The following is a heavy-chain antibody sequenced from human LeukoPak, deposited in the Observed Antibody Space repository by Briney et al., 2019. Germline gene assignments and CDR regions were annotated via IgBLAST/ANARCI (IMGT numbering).Heavy chain of an antibody. V-gene: IGHV1-2*06. Sequence: ASVKVSCKASGYTFTDYAIHWVRQAPGQGLEWMGRIDPHSGGTNYAQKFQGRVTLTRDASISTAYMELSRLRSDGTAFYYCTRDLTISGPIGYWGQETLVTVSS. D-gene: IGHD3-9*01. CDR2: IDPHSGGT. CDR3: TRDLTISGPIGY. J-gene: IGHJ4*02. CDR1: GYTFTDYA.